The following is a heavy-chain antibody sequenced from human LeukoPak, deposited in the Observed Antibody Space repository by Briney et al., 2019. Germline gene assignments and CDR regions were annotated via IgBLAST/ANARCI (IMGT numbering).Heavy chain of an antibody. CDR3: ARDGLGDSSGYYSLDY. V-gene: IGHV1-69*13. J-gene: IGHJ4*02. CDR1: DYTFSNYG. Sequence: SVKVSCKTSDYTFSNYGITWVRQAPGQGLEWMGGIIPIFGTANYAQKFQGRVTITADESTSTAYMELSSLRSEDTAVYYCARDGLGDSSGYYSLDYWGQGTLVTVSS. D-gene: IGHD3-22*01. CDR2: IIPIFGTA.